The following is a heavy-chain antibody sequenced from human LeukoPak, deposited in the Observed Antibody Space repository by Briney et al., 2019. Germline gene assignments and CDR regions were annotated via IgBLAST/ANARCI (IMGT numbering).Heavy chain of an antibody. CDR3: ATTPDYYDSSGDY. CDR2: INPNSGDT. D-gene: IGHD3-22*01. Sequence: ASVKVSCKASGYTFTGYYMHWVRQAPGQGLEWMGRINPNSGDTNYGQKFQGRVTMTRDTSISTAYMEVSRLRSDDTAVYYCATTPDYYDSSGDYWGQGTLVTVSS. V-gene: IGHV1-2*06. J-gene: IGHJ4*02. CDR1: GYTFTGYY.